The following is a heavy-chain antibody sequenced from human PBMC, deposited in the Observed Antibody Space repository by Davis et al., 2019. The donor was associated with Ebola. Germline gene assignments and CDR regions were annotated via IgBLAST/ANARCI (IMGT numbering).Heavy chain of an antibody. J-gene: IGHJ4*02. CDR2: ISWDGGTI. D-gene: IGHD6-19*01. CDR3: AKGDSGWGGGFNY. V-gene: IGHV3-9*01. CDR1: GFTFDDYG. Sequence: SLKISCAASGFTFDDYGMHWVRQAPGKGLEWVSGISWDGGTIGYTDSVKGRFTISRDNARNSLYLQMNSLRAEDTALYYCAKGDSGWGGGFNYWGQGILVTVSS.